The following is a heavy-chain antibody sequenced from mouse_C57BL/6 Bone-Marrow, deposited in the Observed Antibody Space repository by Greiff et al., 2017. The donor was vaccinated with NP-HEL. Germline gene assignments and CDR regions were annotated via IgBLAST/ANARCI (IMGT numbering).Heavy chain of an antibody. CDR2: IDPENGDT. Sequence: LQQSGAELVRPGASVKLSCTASGFNIKDDYMHWVKQRPEQGLEWIGWIDPENGDTEYASKFQGKATITADTSSNTAYLQLSSLTSEDTAVYYCTTYLLSYAMDYWGQGTSVTVSS. CDR1: GFNIKDDY. CDR3: TTYLLSYAMDY. J-gene: IGHJ4*01. V-gene: IGHV14-4*01. D-gene: IGHD2-1*01.